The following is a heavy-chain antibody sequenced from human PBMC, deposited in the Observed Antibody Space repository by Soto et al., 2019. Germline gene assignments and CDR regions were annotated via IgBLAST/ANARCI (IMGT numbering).Heavy chain of an antibody. J-gene: IGHJ3*02. CDR1: GFTFSSYD. D-gene: IGHD6-13*01. Sequence: EVQLVESGGGLVQPGGSPRLSCAASGFTFSSYDMHWVRQATGKGLEWVSAIGTAGDPYYPGSVKGRFTISRENAKNSLYLQMNSLRAGDTAVYYCARSSSSSDDAFDIWGQGTMVTVSS. V-gene: IGHV3-13*05. CDR2: IGTAGDP. CDR3: ARSSSSSDDAFDI.